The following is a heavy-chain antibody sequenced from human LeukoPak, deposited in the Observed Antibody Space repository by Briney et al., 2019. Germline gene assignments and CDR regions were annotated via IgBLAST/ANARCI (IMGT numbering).Heavy chain of an antibody. Sequence: GGSLRLSCAASGFTFSSYAMSWVRQAPGKGLEWVSSISSSSSYIYYADSVKGRFTISRDNAKNSLYLQMNSLRAEDTAVYYCARGYVWGSYHRYWGQGTLVTVSS. CDR2: ISSSSSYI. CDR1: GFTFSSYA. V-gene: IGHV3-21*01. CDR3: ARGYVWGSYHRY. J-gene: IGHJ4*02. D-gene: IGHD3-16*02.